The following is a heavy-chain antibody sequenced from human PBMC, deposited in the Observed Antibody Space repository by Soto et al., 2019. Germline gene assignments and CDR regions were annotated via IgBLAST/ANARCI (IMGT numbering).Heavy chain of an antibody. D-gene: IGHD3-9*01. J-gene: IGHJ3*02. Sequence: QAGGSLRLSCAPSGFIFSTHAPSWLRQAPGKGLEWVSVISGSGGTTYYADSMKGRFTISRDNSKNTLSPQMNSLRAEDTALYYCARDWGTYYDIPFAFDIWGQGTMVTVSS. CDR3: ARDWGTYYDIPFAFDI. V-gene: IGHV3-23*01. CDR1: GFIFSTHA. CDR2: ISGSGGTT.